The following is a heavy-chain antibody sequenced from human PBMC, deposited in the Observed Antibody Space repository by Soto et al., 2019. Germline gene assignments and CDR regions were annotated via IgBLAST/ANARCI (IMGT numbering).Heavy chain of an antibody. CDR1: GGSTSSDNY. Sequence: SETLSLTCTVSGGSTSSDNYWSWIRQPPGKGLEWIGHIYYSGNTDYNPSLKSRLAISIDTSKNQFSLKLSSVTAADTAVYYCARLSSGWYDDYWGQGTLVTVSS. CDR3: ARLSSGWYDDY. D-gene: IGHD6-19*01. V-gene: IGHV4-39*07. J-gene: IGHJ4*02. CDR2: IYYSGNT.